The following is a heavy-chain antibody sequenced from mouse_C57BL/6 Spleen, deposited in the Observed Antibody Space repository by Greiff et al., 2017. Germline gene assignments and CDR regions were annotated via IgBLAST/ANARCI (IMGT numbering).Heavy chain of an antibody. J-gene: IGHJ2*01. D-gene: IGHD1-1*01. CDR1: GFTFSDYY. CDR3: ARVGYYGSSYDY. V-gene: IGHV5-16*01. CDR2: INYDGSST. Sequence: EVMLVESEGGLVQPGSSMKLSCTASGFTFSDYYMAWVRQVPEKGLEWVANINYDGSSTYYLDSLKSRFIISRDNAKNILDLQMSSLKSEDTATYYCARVGYYGSSYDYWGQGTTLTVSS.